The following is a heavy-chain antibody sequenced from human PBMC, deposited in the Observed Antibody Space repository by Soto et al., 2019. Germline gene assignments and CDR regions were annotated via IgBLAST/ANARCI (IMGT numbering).Heavy chain of an antibody. J-gene: IGHJ4*02. CDR3: TTDPVTMIVVVPSSG. Sequence: PGGSLRLSCAASGFTFSNAWLNWVRQAPGKGLEWVGRIKSKTDAGTTDFAAPVKGRFTISRDDSKNTLYLQMNSLKTEDTAVYYCTTDPVTMIVVVPSSGWGQGTLVTVSS. CDR1: GFTFSNAW. D-gene: IGHD3-22*01. V-gene: IGHV3-15*07. CDR2: IKSKTDAGTT.